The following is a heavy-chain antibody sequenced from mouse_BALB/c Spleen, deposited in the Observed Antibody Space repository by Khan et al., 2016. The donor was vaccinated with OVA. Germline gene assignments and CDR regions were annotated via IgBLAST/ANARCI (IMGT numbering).Heavy chain of an antibody. V-gene: IGHV5-17*02. D-gene: IGHD1-2*01. Sequence: EVELVESGGGLVQPGGSRKLSCAASGFTFSSFGMHWVRQAPEKGLEWVAYISSGSSTIYYADSVKGRFPISRDNPKNTLFLQMTSLRTEDTAMYYCASPVITTAKGAMDYWGQGTSVTVSS. CDR3: ASPVITTAKGAMDY. CDR1: GFTFSSFG. J-gene: IGHJ4*01. CDR2: ISSGSSTI.